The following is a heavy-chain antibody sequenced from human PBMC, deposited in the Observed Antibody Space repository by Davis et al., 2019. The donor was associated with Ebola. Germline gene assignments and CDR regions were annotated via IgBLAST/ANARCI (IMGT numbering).Heavy chain of an antibody. D-gene: IGHD4-17*01. Sequence: ASVKVSCKASGYTFTNYGITWVRQAPGQGLEWMGWINPHNGNTNYAQKLQGRVTMTTDTSTSTAYMELRSLRSDDTAVYYCASGTTVTTGFDNWGQGTLVTASS. J-gene: IGHJ4*02. CDR3: ASGTTVTTGFDN. CDR2: INPHNGNT. V-gene: IGHV1-18*04. CDR1: GYTFTNYG.